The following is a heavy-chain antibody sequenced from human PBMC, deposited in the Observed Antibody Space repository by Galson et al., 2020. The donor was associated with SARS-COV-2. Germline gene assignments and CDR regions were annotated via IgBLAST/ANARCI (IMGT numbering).Heavy chain of an antibody. J-gene: IGHJ3*02. CDR1: GYTFTNYG. Sequence: ASVKVSCKASGYTFTNYGINWVRQAPGQGPEWMGWISGYNGDTNYVQTLQDRVTMTTDTSTTIAYMELRSLRFDDTAVYYCARGRSRMKHQVALRAFDIWGQGTLVTVSA. V-gene: IGHV1-18*04. D-gene: IGHD2-15*01. CDR3: ARGRSRMKHQVALRAFDI. CDR2: ISGYNGDT.